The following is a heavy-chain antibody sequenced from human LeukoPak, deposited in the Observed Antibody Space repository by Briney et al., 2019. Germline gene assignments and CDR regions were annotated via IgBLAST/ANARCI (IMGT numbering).Heavy chain of an antibody. CDR2: IRYDGSNK. V-gene: IGHV3-30*02. Sequence: GGSLRLSCGASGLTFSNYGMHWVRQAPGKGLEWVAFIRYDGSNKYYADSVKGRFTISRDDSKSTVYLQMNSLRAEDTAVYYCAKDSARIAVAGTPNYWGQGTLVTVSS. J-gene: IGHJ4*02. D-gene: IGHD6-19*01. CDR1: GLTFSNYG. CDR3: AKDSARIAVAGTPNY.